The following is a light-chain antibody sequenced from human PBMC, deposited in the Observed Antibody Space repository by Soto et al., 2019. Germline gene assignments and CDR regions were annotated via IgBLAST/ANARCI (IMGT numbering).Light chain of an antibody. CDR3: QRFDISPFP. Sequence: EIVLTQSPGTLSLSPGERATLSCRASQSVSSAYLAWYQQKPGQAPRLLIYGASSRATGIPDRFSGSGSGTDFTLTISRLEPEDIAVYYCQRFDISPFPFGQGTKLEMK. CDR2: GAS. V-gene: IGKV3-20*01. CDR1: QSVSSAY. J-gene: IGKJ2*01.